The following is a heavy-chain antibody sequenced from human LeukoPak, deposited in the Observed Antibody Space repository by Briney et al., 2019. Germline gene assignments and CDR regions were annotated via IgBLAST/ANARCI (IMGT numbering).Heavy chain of an antibody. V-gene: IGHV3-53*01. J-gene: IGHJ4*02. D-gene: IGHD1-1*01. CDR2: IYADGTT. CDR1: GFTVSRNY. CDR3: ARDLEGYFDY. Sequence: PGGSLRLSCAASGFTVSRNYMSWVRQAPGKGLEWVLVIYADGTTYYADSVKGRFTISRDNSKNTSYLQMNSLRAEDTAVYYCARDLEGYFDYWGQGTLVTVSS.